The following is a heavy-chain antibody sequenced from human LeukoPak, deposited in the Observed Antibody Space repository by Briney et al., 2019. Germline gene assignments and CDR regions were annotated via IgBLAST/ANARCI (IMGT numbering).Heavy chain of an antibody. D-gene: IGHD1-26*01. CDR2: ISGNAVGT. CDR1: EFTFSRYA. CDR3: AKGGSGNYVREYFQH. Sequence: GGSLRLSCAASEFTFSRYAMNWVRQAPGKGLEWVSAISGNAVGTYHAESVKGRFTISRDNSKNTLDLEMNSLRAEDTAVYYCAKGGSGNYVREYFQHWGQGTLVTVSS. J-gene: IGHJ1*01. V-gene: IGHV3-23*01.